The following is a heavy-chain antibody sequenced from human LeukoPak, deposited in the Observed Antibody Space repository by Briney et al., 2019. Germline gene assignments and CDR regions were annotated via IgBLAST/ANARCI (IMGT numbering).Heavy chain of an antibody. D-gene: IGHD3-22*01. CDR3: ARDSDSSGHYYMDYFDY. CDR1: GFTFSSYA. CDR2: ISGSGGTT. J-gene: IGHJ4*02. Sequence: GGSLRLSCTVSGFTFSSYAMSWVRQAPGKGLEWVSVISGSGGTTYYADSVTGRFFISRDNSKNTLSLQMNSLRAEDTALYYCARDSDSSGHYYMDYFDYWGQGALVTVSS. V-gene: IGHV3-23*01.